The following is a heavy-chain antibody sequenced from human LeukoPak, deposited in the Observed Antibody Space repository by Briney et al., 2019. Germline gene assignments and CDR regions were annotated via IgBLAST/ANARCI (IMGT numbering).Heavy chain of an antibody. D-gene: IGHD3-3*01. J-gene: IGHJ4*02. CDR3: ARARDFWSGPSLFDY. CDR1: GYTFTSYG. V-gene: IGHV1-2*02. Sequence: VASVKVSCKASGYTFTSYGISWVRQAPGQGLEWMGWINPNSGGTNYAQKFQGRVTMTRDTSISTAYMELSRLRSDDTAVYYCARARDFWSGPSLFDYWGQGTLVTVSS. CDR2: INPNSGGT.